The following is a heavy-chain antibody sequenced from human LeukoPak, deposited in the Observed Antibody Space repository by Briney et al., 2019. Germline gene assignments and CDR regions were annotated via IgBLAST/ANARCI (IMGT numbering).Heavy chain of an antibody. CDR2: INHSGST. CDR3: ARHSRTYYDILTGPYGGYFDY. D-gene: IGHD3-9*01. V-gene: IGHV4-34*01. Sequence: SSETLSLTCAVYGGSFSGYYWSWIRQPPGKGLEWIGEINHSGSTNYNPSLKSRVTISVDTSKNQFSLKVSSVTAADTAVYYCARHSRTYYDILTGPYGGYFDYWGQRTLVTVSS. J-gene: IGHJ4*02. CDR1: GGSFSGYY.